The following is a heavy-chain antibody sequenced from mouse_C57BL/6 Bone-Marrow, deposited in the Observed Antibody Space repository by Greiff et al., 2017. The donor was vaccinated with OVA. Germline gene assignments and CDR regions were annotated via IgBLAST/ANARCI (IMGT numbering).Heavy chain of an antibody. CDR1: GFTFSSYA. V-gene: IGHV5-4*01. CDR3: ARENDAGRFAY. J-gene: IGHJ3*01. CDR2: ISDGGSYT. D-gene: IGHD2-12*01. Sequence: EVNLVESGGGLVKPGGSLKLSCAASGFTFSSYAMSWVRQTPEKRLEWVATISDGGSYTYYPDNVKGRFTISRDNAKNNLYLQMSHLKSEDTAMYYCARENDAGRFAYWGQGTLVTVSA.